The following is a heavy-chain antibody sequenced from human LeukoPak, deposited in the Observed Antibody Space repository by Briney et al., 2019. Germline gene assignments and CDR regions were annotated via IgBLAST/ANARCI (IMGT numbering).Heavy chain of an antibody. CDR2: LKEDGSES. J-gene: IGHJ4*02. CDR1: GFIFSNFW. V-gene: IGHV3-7*01. CDR3: ARNRPGYFDY. Sequence: GGSLRLSCEASGFIFSNFWMTWVRQAPGKGLEWLGNLKEDGSESHYVGSVKGRFTISRDNAKNSVYLQMNSLRAEDTAVYYCARNRPGYFDYWGQGTLITVSS.